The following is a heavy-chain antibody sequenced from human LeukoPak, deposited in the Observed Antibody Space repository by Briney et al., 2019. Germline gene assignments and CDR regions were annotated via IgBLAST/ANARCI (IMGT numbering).Heavy chain of an antibody. V-gene: IGHV3-15*01. D-gene: IGHD3-22*01. CDR1: GFSFSTAW. CDR2: IKGKNLGETT. J-gene: IGHJ4*02. Sequence: GGSLRLSCGASGFSFSTAWMSWVRQAPGKGLEWVGRIKGKNLGETTDYAAPVKGRFSISRDESENTLYLQMNSLETEDTAIYYCAIDDYYDTSGPSGADYFDYWGQGTLVTVSS. CDR3: AIDDYYDTSGPSGADYFDY.